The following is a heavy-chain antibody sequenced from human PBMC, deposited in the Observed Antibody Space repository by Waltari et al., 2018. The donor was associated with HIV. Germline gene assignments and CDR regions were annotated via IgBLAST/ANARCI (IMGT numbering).Heavy chain of an antibody. V-gene: IGHV3-21*01. CDR1: GFTLSSHT. CDR2: ISSSSSYI. Sequence: VQLVESGGGLVKPGGSLRLSCAASGFTLSSHTITWSGQAPGKGREWVSSISSSSSYIYMADSLKGRITISRDNAKRSVFLQMNRLRAEDTAVYYCARLFGSYYYDAAGYYFDYWGQGTLVTVSS. D-gene: IGHD3-22*01. CDR3: ARLFGSYYYDAAGYYFDY. J-gene: IGHJ4*02.